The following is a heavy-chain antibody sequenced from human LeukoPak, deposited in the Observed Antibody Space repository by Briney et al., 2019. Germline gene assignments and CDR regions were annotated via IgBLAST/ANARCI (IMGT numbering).Heavy chain of an antibody. CDR1: GGSMSSSNYY. CDR3: ARAGSLGEETFDY. J-gene: IGHJ4*02. Sequence: SETLSLTCTVSGGSMSSSNYYWAWIRQPPGKGLEWIGSIYYSGITYYNPSLKSRVTISVDTSKNQFSLQLNSVTPEDTAVYYCARAGSLGEETFDYWGQGTLVTVSS. D-gene: IGHD3-16*01. V-gene: IGHV4-39*01. CDR2: IYYSGIT.